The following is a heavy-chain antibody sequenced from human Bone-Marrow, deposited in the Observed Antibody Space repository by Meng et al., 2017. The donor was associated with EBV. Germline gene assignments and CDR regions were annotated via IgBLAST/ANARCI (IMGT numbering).Heavy chain of an antibody. CDR3: ARHAGGGRYSSGPFDP. V-gene: IGHV4-39*01. CDR1: GGSISRGRYY. CDR2: IYYSGSN. Sequence: QLRWQESGHGIVKPSGTLSAPCICSGGSISRGRYYWGWVRQPPGKGLEWIGSIYYSGSNYYNPSLKSRVTISVDTSKNQFSLELSSVTAADPAGYYCARHAGGGRYSSGPFDPRGQGTLGTVSS. J-gene: IGHJ5*02. D-gene: IGHD6-19*01.